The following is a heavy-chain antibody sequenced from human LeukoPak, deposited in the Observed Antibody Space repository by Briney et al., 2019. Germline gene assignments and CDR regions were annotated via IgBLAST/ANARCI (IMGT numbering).Heavy chain of an antibody. Sequence: ASVKVSCKASGYTFTSYGISWVRQAPGQGLEWIGWISAYNGNTNYAQKLQGRVTMTTDTSTSTAYMELRSLRSDDTAVYYCARTTYYDFWSGYYTDYWGQGTLVTVSS. CDR3: ARTTYYDFWSGYYTDY. V-gene: IGHV1-18*01. CDR2: ISAYNGNT. CDR1: GYTFTSYG. D-gene: IGHD3-3*01. J-gene: IGHJ4*02.